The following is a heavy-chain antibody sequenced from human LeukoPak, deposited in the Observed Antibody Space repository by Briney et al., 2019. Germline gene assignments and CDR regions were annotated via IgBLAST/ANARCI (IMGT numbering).Heavy chain of an antibody. V-gene: IGHV1-2*02. CDR1: GYTFTGYY. CDR2: INPNSGGT. Sequence: GASVKVSCKASGYTFTGYYMHWVRQAPGQGLEWMGWINPNSGGTNYAQKFQGRVTMTRDTSTSTAYMELSRLRSDDTAVYYCAKTLEWGYSGRLYFDYWGQGTLVTVSS. CDR3: AKTLEWGYSGRLYFDY. J-gene: IGHJ4*02. D-gene: IGHD5-12*01.